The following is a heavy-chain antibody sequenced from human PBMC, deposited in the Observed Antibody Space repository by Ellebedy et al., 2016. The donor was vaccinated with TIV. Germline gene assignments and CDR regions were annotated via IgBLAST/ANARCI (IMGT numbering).Heavy chain of an antibody. D-gene: IGHD2-15*01. Sequence: PGGSLRLSCAASGITFSNAWLHWFRQAPGKGLEWVGRIKTKGDGGTTDYAAPVKGRFTISRDDSKDTLYLQMNSLKTEDTAVYFCARSCVSQTCYPFIGNWGQGTLVTVSS. CDR3: ARSCVSQTCYPFIGN. J-gene: IGHJ4*02. CDR2: IKTKGDGGTT. V-gene: IGHV3-15*07. CDR1: GITFSNAW.